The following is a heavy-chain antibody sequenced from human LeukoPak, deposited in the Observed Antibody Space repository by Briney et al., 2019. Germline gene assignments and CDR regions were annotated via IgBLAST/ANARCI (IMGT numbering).Heavy chain of an antibody. CDR2: IYYSGST. CDR1: GDSVSSYY. CDR3: ARDENYSFDY. J-gene: IGHJ4*02. V-gene: IGHV4-59*02. D-gene: IGHD2/OR15-2a*01. Sequence: SETLSLTCTVSGDSVSSYYWSWIRQPPGKGLEWIGYIYYSGSTNYNPSLKSRVTISVDTSKNQFSLKLSSVTAADTAVYYCARDENYSFDYWGQGTLVTVSS.